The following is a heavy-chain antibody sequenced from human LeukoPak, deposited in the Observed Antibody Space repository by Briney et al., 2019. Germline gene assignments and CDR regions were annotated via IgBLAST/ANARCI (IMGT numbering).Heavy chain of an antibody. CDR2: ISPDGSGT. V-gene: IGHV3-7*01. Sequence: GGSLRLSCAASGLMLTTSWMTWGRQAPGKGTEWGANISPDGSGTYYVDSVKGRFTISRDNTKNMLYLQMNNLRSEDAAVYYCGGFGYEAAVDLWGQGTLVTVSS. CDR1: GLMLTTSW. CDR3: GGFGYEAAVDL. D-gene: IGHD6-13*01. J-gene: IGHJ4*02.